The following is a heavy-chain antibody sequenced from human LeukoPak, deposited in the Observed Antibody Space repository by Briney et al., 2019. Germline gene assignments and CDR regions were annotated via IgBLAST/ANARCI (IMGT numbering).Heavy chain of an antibody. J-gene: IGHJ4*02. Sequence: GESLKISCKGSGYSFTSYWIGWVRQMPGKGLEWMGIIYPGDSDTRHSPSFQGQVTISADKSISTAYLQWSSLKASDTAMYYCARGFDSSSWYDYFDYWGQGTLVTVSS. CDR3: ARGFDSSSWYDYFDY. D-gene: IGHD6-13*01. V-gene: IGHV5-51*01. CDR1: GYSFTSYW. CDR2: IYPGDSDT.